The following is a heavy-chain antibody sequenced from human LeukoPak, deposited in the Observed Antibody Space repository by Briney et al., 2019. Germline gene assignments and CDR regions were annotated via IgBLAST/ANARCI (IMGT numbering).Heavy chain of an antibody. CDR2: IGGTGVRT. CDR1: GFTFSSYA. Sequence: GGSLRLSCASSGFTFSSYAMSWVRQAPGKGLEWVSTIGGTGVRTYYADSVKGRFTISRDNSKNTLYLQINSLRAEDTAVYYCAKSTTVPNYFDYWGQGTLVTVSS. J-gene: IGHJ4*02. CDR3: AKSTTVPNYFDY. D-gene: IGHD4-17*01. V-gene: IGHV3-23*01.